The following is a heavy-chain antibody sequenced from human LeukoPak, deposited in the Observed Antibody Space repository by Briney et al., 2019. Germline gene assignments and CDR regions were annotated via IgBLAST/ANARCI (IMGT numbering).Heavy chain of an antibody. CDR3: ARRLAYCSGGSCYPFEY. Sequence: GASVEVSCKASGYTFTSYGISWVRQAPGQGLEWMGWISAYNGNTKYAQKFQGRVTMTTETSTSTAYMELRSLRSDDTAVYYCARRLAYCSGGSCYPFEYWGQGTLVTVSS. D-gene: IGHD2-15*01. CDR2: ISAYNGNT. J-gene: IGHJ4*02. V-gene: IGHV1-18*01. CDR1: GYTFTSYG.